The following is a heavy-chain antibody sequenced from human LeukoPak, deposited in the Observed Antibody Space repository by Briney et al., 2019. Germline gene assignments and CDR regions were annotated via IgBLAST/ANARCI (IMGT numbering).Heavy chain of an antibody. Sequence: PSETLSLTCTVSGGSISSYYWSWIRQPPGKGLEWIGYIYYSGSTNYNPSLESRVTISVDTSMNQFSLKLSSVTAADTAVYYCARINNWFDPWGQGTLVTVSS. CDR3: ARINNWFDP. V-gene: IGHV4-59*01. CDR1: GGSISSYY. CDR2: IYYSGST. J-gene: IGHJ5*02.